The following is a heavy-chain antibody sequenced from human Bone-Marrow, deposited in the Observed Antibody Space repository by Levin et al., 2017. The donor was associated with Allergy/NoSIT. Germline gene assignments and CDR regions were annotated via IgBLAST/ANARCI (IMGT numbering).Heavy chain of an antibody. V-gene: IGHV3-23*01. J-gene: IGHJ4*02. CDR1: GFTFSSYA. D-gene: IGHD3-10*01. Sequence: PGGSLRLSCAASGFTFSSYAMSWVRQAPGKGLEWVSAISGSGGSTYYADSVKGRFTISRDNSKNTLYLQMNSLRAEDTAVYYCAKDWDYYGSGSYSWVGFDYWGQGTLVTVSS. CDR3: AKDWDYYGSGSYSWVGFDY. CDR2: ISGSGGST.